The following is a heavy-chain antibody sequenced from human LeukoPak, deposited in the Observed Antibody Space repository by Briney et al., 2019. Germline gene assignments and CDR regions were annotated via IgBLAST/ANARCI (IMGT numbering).Heavy chain of an antibody. Sequence: GGSLRLSCAASGFTFSSYGMHWVRQAPGKGLEWVAVISYDGSNKYYADSVKGRFTISRDNSKNTLYLQMNSLRAEDTAVYYCAKDLGDYGDYARKNLDYWGQGTLVTVSS. CDR3: AKDLGDYGDYARKNLDY. V-gene: IGHV3-30*18. CDR2: ISYDGSNK. J-gene: IGHJ4*02. CDR1: GFTFSSYG. D-gene: IGHD4-17*01.